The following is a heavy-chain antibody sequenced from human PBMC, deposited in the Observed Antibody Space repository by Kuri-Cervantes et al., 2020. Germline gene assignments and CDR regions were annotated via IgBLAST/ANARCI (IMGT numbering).Heavy chain of an antibody. Sequence: GESLKISCAASGFTFSSYWMHWVRQAPGKGLVWVSRINSDGSSTSYADSVKGRFTISRDNSKNTLYLQMNSLRAEDTAVYYCAKGCPYGSGSYWCGMDVWGQGTTVTVSS. D-gene: IGHD3-10*01. CDR2: INSDGSST. CDR1: GFTFSSYW. CDR3: AKGCPYGSGSYWCGMDV. V-gene: IGHV3-74*01. J-gene: IGHJ6*02.